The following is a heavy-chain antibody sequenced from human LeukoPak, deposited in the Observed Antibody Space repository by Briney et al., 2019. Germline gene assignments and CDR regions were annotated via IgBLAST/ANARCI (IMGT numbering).Heavy chain of an antibody. CDR3: SRCMVLRQGWFNWLDP. Sequence: PGGSLRLSCAASGFALTSYSMSWVSQAPGQGLEWVSSISISGVSTYYADSVKGRFTISRDNSENTLHLQMNSLRVEDTAIYFCSRCMVLRQGWFNWLDPWGQGTLVTVSS. CDR1: GFALTSYS. CDR2: ISISGVST. D-gene: IGHD6-13*01. J-gene: IGHJ5*02. V-gene: IGHV3-23*01.